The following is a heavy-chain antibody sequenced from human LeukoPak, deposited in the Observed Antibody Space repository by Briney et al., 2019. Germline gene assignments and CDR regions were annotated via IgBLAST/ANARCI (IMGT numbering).Heavy chain of an antibody. J-gene: IGHJ4*02. CDR2: ISWNSGSI. D-gene: IGHD3-22*01. CDR1: GFTFDDYA. CDR3: AKDEFSLYYDSSGYGYYFDY. V-gene: IGHV3-9*01. Sequence: GGSLRLSCAASGFTFDDYAMHWVRQAPGKGLEWVSGISWNSGSIGYADSVKGRFTISRDNAKNSLYLQMNSLRAEDTALYYCAKDEFSLYYDSSGYGYYFDYWGQGTLVTVSS.